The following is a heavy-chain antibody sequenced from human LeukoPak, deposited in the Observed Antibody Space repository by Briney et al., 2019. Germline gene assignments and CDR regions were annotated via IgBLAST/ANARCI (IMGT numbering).Heavy chain of an antibody. J-gene: IGHJ4*02. Sequence: SETLSLTCPVSGGSISSYYWSWIRQPAGKGLEWIGRIYTSGSTNYNPSLKSRVTMSVDTSKNQFSLKLSSVTAADTAVYYCARTRGDYRLGLDYFDYWGQGTPVTVSS. CDR3: ARTRGDYRLGLDYFDY. CDR1: GGSISSYY. CDR2: IYTSGST. D-gene: IGHD4-17*01. V-gene: IGHV4-4*07.